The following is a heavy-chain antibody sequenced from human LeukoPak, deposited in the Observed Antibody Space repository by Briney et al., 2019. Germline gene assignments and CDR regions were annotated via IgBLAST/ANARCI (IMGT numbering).Heavy chain of an antibody. V-gene: IGHV4-31*03. CDR2: IYYSGST. D-gene: IGHD3-22*01. Sequence: SETLSLTCTVSGGSISSGGYYWRWIRQHPGKGLEWIGYIYYSGSTYYNPSPKSRVTISVDTSKNQFSLKLSSVTAADTAVYYCARYYDSSGYYRYFDYWGQGTLVTVSS. CDR3: ARYYDSSGYYRYFDY. J-gene: IGHJ4*02. CDR1: GGSISSGGYY.